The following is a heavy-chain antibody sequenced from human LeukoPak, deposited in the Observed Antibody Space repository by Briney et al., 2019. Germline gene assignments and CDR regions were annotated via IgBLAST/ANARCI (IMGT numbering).Heavy chain of an antibody. CDR2: IIPIFGTT. J-gene: IGHJ6*03. D-gene: IGHD3-3*01. CDR1: GGTLSSYA. Sequence: ASVKVSCKASGGTLSSYAVSWVRQAPGQGLEWMGRIIPIFGTTNYAQKFQGRVTIAADESTSTAYMELSSLRSEDTAVYYCASQHDLSLYYMDVGGKGTTVTVSS. V-gene: IGHV1-69*13. CDR3: ASQHDLSLYYMDV.